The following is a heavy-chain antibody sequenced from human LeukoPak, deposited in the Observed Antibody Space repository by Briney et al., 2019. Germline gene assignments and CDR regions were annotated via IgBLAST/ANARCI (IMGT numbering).Heavy chain of an antibody. CDR3: ARENVDIVPAQYFDY. CDR2: ISYDGSNK. V-gene: IGHV3-30*04. Sequence: QPGRSLRISCAASGFTFSSYAMHWVRQAPGKGLEWVALISYDGSNKYYADSVKGRFTISRDNSKNTLYVQMNSLRAEDTAVYYCARENVDIVPAQYFDYWGQGTLVTVSS. J-gene: IGHJ4*02. CDR1: GFTFSSYA. D-gene: IGHD5-12*01.